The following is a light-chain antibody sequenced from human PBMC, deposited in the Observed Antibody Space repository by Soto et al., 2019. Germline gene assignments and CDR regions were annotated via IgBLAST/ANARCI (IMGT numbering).Light chain of an antibody. V-gene: IGKV1-5*03. CDR3: QQYKSYSWT. CDR1: QSIGRW. Sequence: IQMTQSPFTLSASVGDRVTITCRASQSIGRWLAWSQQKAGKVPKLLIHKASRLDSGVSSRFSGSGSGTEFTLTISRLQPDDFATSYCQQYKSYSWTFGQGTKVDI. J-gene: IGKJ1*01. CDR2: KAS.